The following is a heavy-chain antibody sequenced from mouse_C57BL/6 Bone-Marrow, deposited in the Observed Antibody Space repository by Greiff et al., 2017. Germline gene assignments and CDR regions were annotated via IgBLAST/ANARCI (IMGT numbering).Heavy chain of an antibody. J-gene: IGHJ3*01. V-gene: IGHV3-6*01. CDR1: GYSITSGYY. Sequence: EVQRVESGPGLVKPSQSLSLTCSVTGYSITSGYYWNWIRQFPGNKLEWMGYISYDGSNNYNPSLKNRISITRDTSKNQFFLNLSSVTTEDTATCSCARGGYYGGFAYWGQGTLVTVSA. CDR3: ARGGYYGGFAY. D-gene: IGHD1-1*01. CDR2: ISYDGSN.